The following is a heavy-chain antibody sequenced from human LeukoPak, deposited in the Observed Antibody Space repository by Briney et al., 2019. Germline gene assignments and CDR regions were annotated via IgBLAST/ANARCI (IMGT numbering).Heavy chain of an antibody. Sequence: GGSLRLSCAASVFTFNKYGMYWVRQAPGKGLEWVAFIRNDGRNKYYTDSVRGRFTISRNNCRNTLFLQMNTLRAEDTAVYYCAKDLNCGDLPDYWGQGTLVTVSS. CDR3: AKDLNCGDLPDY. CDR2: IRNDGRNK. CDR1: VFTFNKYG. J-gene: IGHJ4*02. D-gene: IGHD4-17*01. V-gene: IGHV3-30*02.